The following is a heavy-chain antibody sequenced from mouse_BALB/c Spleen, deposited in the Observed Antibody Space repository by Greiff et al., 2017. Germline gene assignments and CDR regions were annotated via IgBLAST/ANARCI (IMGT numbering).Heavy chain of an antibody. Sequence: EVQLQQSGAELVKPGASVKLSCTASGFNIKDTYMHWVKQRPEQGLEWIGRIDPANGNTKYDPKFQGKATITADTSSNTAYLQLSSLTSEDTAVYYCARTIYYDYDEMDYWGQGTSVTVSS. D-gene: IGHD2-4*01. V-gene: IGHV14-3*02. CDR2: IDPANGNT. CDR3: ARTIYYDYDEMDY. J-gene: IGHJ4*01. CDR1: GFNIKDTY.